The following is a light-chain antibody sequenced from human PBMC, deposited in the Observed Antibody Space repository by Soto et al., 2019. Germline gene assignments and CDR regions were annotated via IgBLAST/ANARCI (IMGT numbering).Light chain of an antibody. CDR1: SSDVGGYNR. J-gene: IGLJ1*01. CDR3: TSYATGSAYV. Sequence: QSVLTQPPSVSGSPGQSVTISCTGTSSDVGGYNRVSWYQQPPGKAPKLLIYDVSNRPSGGSTRFSGSKSGNTASLTISGFQAKDEADYYCTSYATGSAYVFGPGTKVTVL. V-gene: IGLV2-18*02. CDR2: DVS.